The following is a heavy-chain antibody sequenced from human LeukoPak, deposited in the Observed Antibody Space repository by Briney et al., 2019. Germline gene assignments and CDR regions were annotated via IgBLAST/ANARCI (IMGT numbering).Heavy chain of an antibody. CDR1: GFTFSSYA. D-gene: IGHD3-22*01. J-gene: IGHJ4*02. CDR3: AKVTGDYYDSSGPRDY. V-gene: IGHV3-23*01. CDR2: ISGSGGST. Sequence: GGSLRLSCAASGFTFSSYAMSWVRQAPGKGLEWVSAISGSGGSTYYADSVKGRFTISRDNSKNTLYLQMNSLRAEDTAVYYCAKVTGDYYDSSGPRDYWGQGTLVTVSS.